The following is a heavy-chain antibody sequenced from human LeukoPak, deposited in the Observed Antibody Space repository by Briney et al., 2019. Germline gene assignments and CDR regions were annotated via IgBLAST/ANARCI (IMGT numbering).Heavy chain of an antibody. D-gene: IGHD4-17*01. CDR2: IFHSGST. Sequence: PSETLSLTCAVSGGSISSGGYSWSWIRQPPGKGLEWIGYIFHSGSTYYNPSLQSRVTISVDRSNNQFSLKLSSVTAADTAVYYCASYGRYGDYPLIDYWGQGTLVTVSS. V-gene: IGHV4-30-2*01. CDR3: ASYGRYGDYPLIDY. J-gene: IGHJ4*02. CDR1: GGSISSGGYS.